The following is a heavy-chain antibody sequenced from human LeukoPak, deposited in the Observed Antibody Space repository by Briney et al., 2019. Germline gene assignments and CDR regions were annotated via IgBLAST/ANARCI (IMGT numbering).Heavy chain of an antibody. CDR1: GYTFTGYY. CDR3: ARTIVDGGTNY. V-gene: IGHV1-46*01. CDR2: INPSGGST. D-gene: IGHD2-15*01. Sequence: ASVKVSCEASGYTFTGYYIHWVRQAPGQGLEWMGKINPSGGSTRYTPNFQGRVTMTRDTSTSTVYLELSSLRSEDTAVYYCARTIVDGGTNYWGQGTLVTVSS. J-gene: IGHJ4*02.